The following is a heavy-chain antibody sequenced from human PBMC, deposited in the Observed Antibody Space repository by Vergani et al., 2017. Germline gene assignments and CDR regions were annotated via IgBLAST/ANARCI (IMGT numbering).Heavy chain of an antibody. Sequence: EVQLVESGGGLVKPGGSLRLSCAASGFTFSSYSMNWVRQAPGKGLEWVSSISSSSSYIYYADSVKGRFTISRDNAKNSLYLQMNSLRAEDTAVYYCAREGGPDYGDYAXFDYWGQGTLVTVSS. CDR3: AREGGPDYGDYAXFDY. J-gene: IGHJ4*02. CDR2: ISSSSSYI. D-gene: IGHD4-17*01. V-gene: IGHV3-21*01. CDR1: GFTFSSYS.